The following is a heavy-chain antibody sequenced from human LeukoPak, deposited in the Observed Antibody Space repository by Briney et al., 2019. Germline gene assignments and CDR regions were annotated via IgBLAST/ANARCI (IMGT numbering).Heavy chain of an antibody. J-gene: IGHJ4*02. V-gene: IGHV1-18*01. CDR1: GYTFTSYG. D-gene: IGHD3-10*01. CDR3: ARVRSDSYGSGSYYNVRAPGGNDY. Sequence: VSVKVSCKASGYTFTSYGISWVRQAPGQGLEWMGWISAYNGNTNYAQKLQGRVTMTTDTSTSTAYMELRSLRSDDTAVYYCARVRSDSYGSGSYYNVRAPGGNDYWGQGTLVTVSS. CDR2: ISAYNGNT.